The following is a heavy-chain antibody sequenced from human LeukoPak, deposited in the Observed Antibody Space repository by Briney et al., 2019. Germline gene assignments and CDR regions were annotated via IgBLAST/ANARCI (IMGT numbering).Heavy chain of an antibody. CDR1: GGTFSSYT. J-gene: IGHJ4*02. V-gene: IGHV1-69*13. CDR3: ARGEWREPVYAN. Sequence: ASVKVSCKASGGTFSSYTISWVRQAPGQGLEWMGGIIPIFGTANYAQKFQGRVTITADESTSTAYMELSSLRSEDTAVYYCARGEWREPVYANWGQGTLVTVSS. CDR2: IIPIFGTA. D-gene: IGHD2-8*01.